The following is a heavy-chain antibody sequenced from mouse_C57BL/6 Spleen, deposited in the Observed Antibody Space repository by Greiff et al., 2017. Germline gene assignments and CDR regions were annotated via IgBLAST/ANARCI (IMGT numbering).Heavy chain of an antibody. Sequence: QVQLQQPGAELVKPGASVKLSCKASGYNFNSYWMHWVQQRPGQGLEWLGMIHPNSGSTKYNEKFKSKATLNVGKSSSTSYMQLISLTSEDSAVYYWAIPIYYDYADAFAYWGQGTLVTVSA. V-gene: IGHV1-64*01. D-gene: IGHD2-4*01. CDR1: GYNFNSYW. J-gene: IGHJ3*01. CDR2: IHPNSGST. CDR3: AIPIYYDYADAFAY.